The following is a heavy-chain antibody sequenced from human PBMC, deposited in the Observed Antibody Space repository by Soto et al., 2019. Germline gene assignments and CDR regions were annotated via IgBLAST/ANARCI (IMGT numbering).Heavy chain of an antibody. D-gene: IGHD3-22*01. CDR3: AKDMRYGNYYDSSGYDY. Sequence: EVQLVESGGGLVQPGRSLRLSCAASGFTFDDYAMHWVRQAPGKGLEWVSGISWNSGSIGYADSVKGRFTISRDNAKNSLYLQMNSLRAEDTALYYCAKDMRYGNYYDSSGYDYWGQGTLVTVSS. CDR2: ISWNSGSI. V-gene: IGHV3-9*01. CDR1: GFTFDDYA. J-gene: IGHJ4*02.